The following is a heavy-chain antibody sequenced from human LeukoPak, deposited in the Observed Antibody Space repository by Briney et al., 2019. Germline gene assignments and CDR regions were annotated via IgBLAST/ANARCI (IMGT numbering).Heavy chain of an antibody. CDR1: GCTFSSYA. Sequence: PGGSLRLSSVASGCTFSSYAMHWVRQAQGKGLEWVAVISYDGSNKYYADSVKGRFTISRDNSKNTLYLRMNSLRADDTAVYYCARDAGSGSYFDYWGQGTLVTVSS. V-gene: IGHV3-30*04. CDR3: ARDAGSGSYFDY. CDR2: ISYDGSNK. J-gene: IGHJ4*02. D-gene: IGHD3-10*01.